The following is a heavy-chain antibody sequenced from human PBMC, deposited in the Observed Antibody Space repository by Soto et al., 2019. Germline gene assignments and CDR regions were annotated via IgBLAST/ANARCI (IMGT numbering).Heavy chain of an antibody. CDR1: GGSISSGGYS. CDR2: IYHSGST. Sequence: QLQLQESGSGLVKPSQTLSLTCAVSGGSISSGGYSWSWIRQPPGKGLEWIGYIYHSGSTYYNPSLKRRVTLSVDRSKNQFSLKLSSVTAADTGVYYCASAGGLGAVAADYWGQGTLVTVSS. CDR3: ASAGGLGAVAADY. D-gene: IGHD6-19*01. V-gene: IGHV4-30-2*01. J-gene: IGHJ4*02.